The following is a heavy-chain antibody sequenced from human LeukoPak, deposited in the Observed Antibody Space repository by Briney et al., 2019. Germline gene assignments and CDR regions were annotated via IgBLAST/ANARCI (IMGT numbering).Heavy chain of an antibody. Sequence: SETLSLTCAVYGGSFSGYYWSWIRQPPGKGLEWIGEINHSGSTNYNPSLKSRVTISVDTSKNQFSLKLSSVTAADTAVYYCARGSLSVVVVVAATGTSVDYYMDVWGKGTTVTISS. J-gene: IGHJ6*03. CDR2: INHSGST. CDR1: GGSFSGYY. D-gene: IGHD2-15*01. CDR3: ARGSLSVVVVVAATGTSVDYYMDV. V-gene: IGHV4-34*01.